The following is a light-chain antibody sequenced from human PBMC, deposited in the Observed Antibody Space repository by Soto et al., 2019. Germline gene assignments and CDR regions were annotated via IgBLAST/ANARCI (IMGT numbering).Light chain of an antibody. CDR3: QQSYSTPRT. CDR2: AAS. Sequence: DNQITQSPSPPSATVPNRVTITCRASQSISSYLNWYQQKPGKAPKLLIFAASSLHGGVPSRFSGSGSGTDFTLTISSLQPEDFATYYCQQSYSTPRTFGKGTKVDVK. V-gene: IGKV1-39*01. J-gene: IGKJ1*01. CDR1: QSISSY.